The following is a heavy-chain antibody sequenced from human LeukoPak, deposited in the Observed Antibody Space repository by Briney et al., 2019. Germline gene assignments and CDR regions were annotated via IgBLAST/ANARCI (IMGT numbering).Heavy chain of an antibody. D-gene: IGHD6-19*01. CDR1: GDSISNSY. J-gene: IGHJ5*02. Sequence: SATLSLTCNVSGDSISNSYWSWIWQPPGKGLEWIGYINYSGSTNYNPSLKSRVTISVDMSKDQFSLKLTSVTAADTAIYYCARDSQRGGWYDWFDPWGQGTLVTVSS. V-gene: IGHV4-59*01. CDR3: ARDSQRGGWYDWFDP. CDR2: INYSGST.